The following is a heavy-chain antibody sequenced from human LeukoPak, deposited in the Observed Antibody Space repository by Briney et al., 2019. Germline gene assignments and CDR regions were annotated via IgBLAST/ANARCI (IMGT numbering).Heavy chain of an antibody. CDR3: ARHLPSYYYGSGSYYHAFDY. CDR2: IYYSGST. CDR1: GGSISSYY. Sequence: SETLSLTCTVSGGSISSYYWSWIRQPPGKGLEWIGYIYYSGSTNYNPSLKSRVTISVDTSENQFSLKLSSVTAADTAVYYCARHLPSYYYGSGSYYHAFDYWGQGTLVTVSS. V-gene: IGHV4-59*08. D-gene: IGHD3-10*01. J-gene: IGHJ4*02.